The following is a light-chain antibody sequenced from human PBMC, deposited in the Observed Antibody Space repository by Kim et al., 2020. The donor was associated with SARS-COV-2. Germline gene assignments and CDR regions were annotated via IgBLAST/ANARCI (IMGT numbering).Light chain of an antibody. V-gene: IGKV1-39*01. CDR3: QQSYTTPLT. CDR2: GAS. Sequence: DIQMTQSPSSLSASVGDRVTITCRASQSISRYLNWYQQKPGRAPKLLIYGASSLESGVPSRFSGSGSGTDFTLTISSLQPEDFVSYYCQQSYTTPLTFGGGTKVDIK. CDR1: QSISRY. J-gene: IGKJ4*01.